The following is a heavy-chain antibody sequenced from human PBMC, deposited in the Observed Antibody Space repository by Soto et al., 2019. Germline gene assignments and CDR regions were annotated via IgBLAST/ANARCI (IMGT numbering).Heavy chain of an antibody. Sequence: QVQLVQSGAEVKKPGASVKVSCKASGYTFTSYGISWVRQAPGQGLEWMGWISAYNGNTNYAQKLQGKVTMTTDTSPSTGYMEPKSLRSDDTALYYWARDGRVGYCSGGSCFPQYYYYYMGRWGKGTPVTVSS. CDR3: ARDGRVGYCSGGSCFPQYYYYYMGR. D-gene: IGHD2-15*01. CDR1: GYTFTSYG. CDR2: ISAYNGNT. J-gene: IGHJ6*03. V-gene: IGHV1-18*01.